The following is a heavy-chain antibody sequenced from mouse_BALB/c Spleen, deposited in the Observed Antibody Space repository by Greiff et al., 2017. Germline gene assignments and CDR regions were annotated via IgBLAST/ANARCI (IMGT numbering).Heavy chain of an antibody. CDR1: GFSLTSYG. CDR3: ARGGGYDREYYFDY. V-gene: IGHV2-9*02. D-gene: IGHD2-14*01. Sequence: VKLMESGPGLVAPSQSLSITCTVSGFSLTSYGVHWVRQPPGKGLEWLGVIWAGGSTNYNSALMSRLSISKDNSKSQVFLKMNSLQTDDTAMYYCARGGGYDREYYFDYWGQGTTLTVSS. CDR2: IWAGGST. J-gene: IGHJ2*01.